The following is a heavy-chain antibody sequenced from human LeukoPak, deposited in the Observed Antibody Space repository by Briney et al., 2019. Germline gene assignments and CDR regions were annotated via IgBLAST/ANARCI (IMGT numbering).Heavy chain of an antibody. J-gene: IGHJ4*02. CDR1: GGSISGSTYY. Sequence: PSETLSLTCTVSGGSISGSTYYWGWIRQPPGKGLEGIGSIYYNGATYYNPSLKSRVTVSVDTSKNQFSLKLRSVTAADTAVYYCASRTYRVWGQGTLVTVSS. V-gene: IGHV4-39*01. CDR3: ASRTYRV. CDR2: IYYNGAT. D-gene: IGHD1-26*01.